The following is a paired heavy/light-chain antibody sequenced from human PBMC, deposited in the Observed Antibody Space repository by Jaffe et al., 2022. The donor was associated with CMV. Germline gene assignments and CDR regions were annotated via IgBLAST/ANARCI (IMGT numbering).Heavy chain of an antibody. CDR3: ARMRAYYYDSSGYPGDAFDI. J-gene: IGHJ3*02. CDR1: GFSLSTSGMC. V-gene: IGHV2-70*15. D-gene: IGHD3-22*01. Sequence: QVTLRESGPALVKPTQTLTLTCTFSGFSLSTSGMCVSWIRQPPGKALEWLARIDWDDDKYYSTSLKTRLTISKDTSKNQVVLTMTNMDPVDTATYYCARMRAYYYDSSGYPGDAFDIWGQGTMVTVSS. CDR2: IDWDDDK.
Light chain of an antibody. CDR3: YSTDSSAEGV. CDR1: ALPKKY. Sequence: SYELTQPPSVSVSPGQTARITCSGDALPKKYAYWYQQKSGQAPVLVIYEDSKRPSGIPERFSGSSSGTMATLTISGAQVEDEADYYCYSTDSSAEGVFGGGTKLTVL. V-gene: IGLV3-10*01. CDR2: EDS. J-gene: IGLJ2*01.